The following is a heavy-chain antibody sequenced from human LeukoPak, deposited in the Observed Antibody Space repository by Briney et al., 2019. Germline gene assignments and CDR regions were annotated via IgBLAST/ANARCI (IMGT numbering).Heavy chain of an antibody. CDR3: AKDVVNCGSTSCYFYYYMDV. D-gene: IGHD2-2*01. Sequence: GGSLRLSCAASRFTFSTYGMHWVRQAPGKGLEWVAFLRYDGSNKYYADSVKGRFTISRDNSKNTLYLQMNSLRAEDTAVYYCAKDVVNCGSTSCYFYYYMDVWGKGTTVTVSS. V-gene: IGHV3-30*02. CDR2: LRYDGSNK. J-gene: IGHJ6*03. CDR1: RFTFSTYG.